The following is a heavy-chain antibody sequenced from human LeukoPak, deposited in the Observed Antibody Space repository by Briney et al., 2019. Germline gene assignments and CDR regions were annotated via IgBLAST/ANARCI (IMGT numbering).Heavy chain of an antibody. Sequence: GGSLRLSCAASGFTFDGYGMSWVRQAPGKGLEWVSGINWSGGRTDYADSVKGRFTISRDNAKNSLYLQMNSLGAEDTAVYYCAKRSNSGWNLDYWGQEPWSPSPQ. CDR1: GFTFDGYG. D-gene: IGHD6-19*01. CDR2: INWSGGRT. J-gene: IGHJ4*01. V-gene: IGHV3-20*04. CDR3: AKRSNSGWNLDY.